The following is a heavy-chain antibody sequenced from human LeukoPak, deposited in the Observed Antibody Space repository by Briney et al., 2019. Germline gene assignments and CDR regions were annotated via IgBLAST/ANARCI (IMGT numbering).Heavy chain of an antibody. V-gene: IGHV3-23*01. D-gene: IGHD3-16*02. Sequence: PGGSLRLSCAASGFTFSTYAMSWVRQAPGKGLEWVSGVNGNGGSTSYADSVKGRFTISRDNSKNTVYLQMNSLRVEDTAVYYCAKSLYGGCDYWGQGTLVTVSS. J-gene: IGHJ4*02. CDR3: AKSLYGGCDY. CDR2: VNGNGGST. CDR1: GFTFSTYA.